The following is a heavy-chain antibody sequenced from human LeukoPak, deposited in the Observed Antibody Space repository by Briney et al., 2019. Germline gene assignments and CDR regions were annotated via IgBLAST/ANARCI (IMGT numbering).Heavy chain of an antibody. CDR3: ARWEESDGFDI. Sequence: KTSETLSLTCTVSGGSISSYYWSWIRQPAGKGLEWIGRIYTSGSTYYNPSLKSRVSISVDTSKKQFSLKLSSVTAADTAVYYCARWEESDGFDIWGQGTMVTVSS. CDR2: IYTSGST. V-gene: IGHV4-4*07. D-gene: IGHD1-26*01. CDR1: GGSISSYY. J-gene: IGHJ3*02.